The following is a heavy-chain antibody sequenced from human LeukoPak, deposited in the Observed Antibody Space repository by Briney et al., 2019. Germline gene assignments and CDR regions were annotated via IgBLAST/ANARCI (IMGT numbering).Heavy chain of an antibody. CDR2: IIPILGIA. V-gene: IGHV1-69*04. CDR3: ARSIVVVTEFDY. CDR1: GYTFTSYD. Sequence: ASVKVSCKASGYTFTSYDINWVRQATGQGLEWMGRIIPILGIANYAQKFQGRVTMTRDTSTSTVYMELSSLRSEDTAVYYCARSIVVVTEFDYWGQGTLVTVSS. D-gene: IGHD2-21*02. J-gene: IGHJ4*02.